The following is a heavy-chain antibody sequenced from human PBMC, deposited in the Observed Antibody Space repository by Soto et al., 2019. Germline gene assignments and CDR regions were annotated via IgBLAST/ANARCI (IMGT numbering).Heavy chain of an antibody. CDR3: ARGWMQLFMRSGFDY. CDR2: IIPIFGTA. J-gene: IGHJ4*02. CDR1: GGTFSSYA. Sequence: QAQLVQSGAEVKKPGSSVKVSCKASGGTFSSYAISWVRQAPGQGLEWMGGIIPIFGTANSAQKFQGRVTGTADESKSTACMELRSLRSEDTAVYFCARGWMQLFMRSGFDYLGQGTLVTVSS. D-gene: IGHD5-18*01. V-gene: IGHV1-69*12.